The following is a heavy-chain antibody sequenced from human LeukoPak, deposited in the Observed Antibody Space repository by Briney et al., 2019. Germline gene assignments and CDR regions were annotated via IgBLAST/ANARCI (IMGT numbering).Heavy chain of an antibody. CDR2: IYTSGST. J-gene: IGHJ4*02. CDR3: ARGESVFGYSSSWYRVGSFDY. Sequence: SQTLSLTCTVSGGSISSGSYYWSWIRQPAGKGLEWIGRIYTSGSTNYNPSLKSRVTISVDTSKNQFSLKLSSVTAAGAAVYYCARGESVFGYSSSWYRVGSFDYWGQGTLATVSS. CDR1: GGSISSGSYY. D-gene: IGHD6-13*01. V-gene: IGHV4-61*02.